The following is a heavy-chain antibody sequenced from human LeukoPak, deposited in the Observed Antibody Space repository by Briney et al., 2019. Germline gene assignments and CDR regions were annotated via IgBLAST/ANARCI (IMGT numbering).Heavy chain of an antibody. CDR2: IYYSGST. CDR3: ARGADSSGYYSIFYFDY. V-gene: IGHV4-59*01. Sequence: SETLSLTCTVSGGSISSYYWNWIRQPPGKGLEWIGYIYYSGSTNYNPSLESRVTISVDTSKNQFSLKLSSVTAADTAVYYCARGADSSGYYSIFYFDYWGQGTLVTVSS. J-gene: IGHJ4*02. CDR1: GGSISSYY. D-gene: IGHD3-22*01.